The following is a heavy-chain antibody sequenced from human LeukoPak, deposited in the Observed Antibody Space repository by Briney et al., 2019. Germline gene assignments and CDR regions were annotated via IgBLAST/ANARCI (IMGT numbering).Heavy chain of an antibody. J-gene: IGHJ4*02. Sequence: PSETLSLTCTVSGGSISSYYWSWIRQPPGKGLEWVSSISSSSSYIYYADSVKGRFTISRDNAKNSLYLQMNSLRAEDTAVYYCARDRTRQRYFDYWGQGTLAPVSS. D-gene: IGHD6-6*01. CDR1: GGSISSYY. V-gene: IGHV3-21*01. CDR3: ARDRTRQRYFDY. CDR2: ISSSSSYI.